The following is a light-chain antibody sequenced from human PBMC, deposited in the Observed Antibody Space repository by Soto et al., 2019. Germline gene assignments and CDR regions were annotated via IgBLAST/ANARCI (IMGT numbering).Light chain of an antibody. V-gene: IGKV1D-16*01. CDR1: QGISSW. Sequence: DIQMTQSPSSLSASVGDRVSITCRASQGISSWVAWYQQKPGKGPKSLIFAASSLQSGVSSRFSASGYGTDFRLTINSLQPEDSATYYCQQYHTYPLSFGGGTKVEI. CDR2: AAS. J-gene: IGKJ4*01. CDR3: QQYHTYPLS.